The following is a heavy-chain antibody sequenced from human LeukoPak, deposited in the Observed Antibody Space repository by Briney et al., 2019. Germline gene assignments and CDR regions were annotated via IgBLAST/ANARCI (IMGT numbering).Heavy chain of an antibody. J-gene: IGHJ3*02. CDR3: ARERLLWFGVNDAFDI. D-gene: IGHD3-10*01. V-gene: IGHV1-2*02. CDR1: GYTFTGYY. Sequence: EASVKVSCKASGYTFTGYYMHWVRQAPGQGLEWMGWINPNSGGTNYAQKFQGRVTMTRDTSISTAYMELGRLRPDDTAVYYCARERLLWFGVNDAFDIWGQGTMVTVSS. CDR2: INPNSGGT.